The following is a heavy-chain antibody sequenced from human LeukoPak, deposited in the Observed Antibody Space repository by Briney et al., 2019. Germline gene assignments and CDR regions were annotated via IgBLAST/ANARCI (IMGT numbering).Heavy chain of an antibody. D-gene: IGHD2-2*01. V-gene: IGHV1-46*01. CDR3: ARDGEFRYCSSTSCHAPYYYGSGSSAFDI. Sequence: ASVKVSCKASGYTFTSYYMHWVRQAPGQGLEWMGIINPSGGSTSYAQKFQGRVTMTRDTSTSTVYMELSSLRSEATAVYYCARDGEFRYCSSTSCHAPYYYGSGSSAFDIWGQGTMVTVSS. CDR1: GYTFTSYY. CDR2: INPSGGST. J-gene: IGHJ3*02.